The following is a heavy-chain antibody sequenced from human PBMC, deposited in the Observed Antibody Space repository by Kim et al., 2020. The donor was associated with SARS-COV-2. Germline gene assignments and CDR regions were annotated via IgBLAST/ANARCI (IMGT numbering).Heavy chain of an antibody. Sequence: YSPSFNGQVTISADKSISTAYLQWSSLKASDTAVYYCARPINTVATDAFDIWGQGTKVIVSS. J-gene: IGHJ3*02. V-gene: IGHV5-51*01. CDR3: ARPINTVATDAFDI. D-gene: IGHD5-12*01.